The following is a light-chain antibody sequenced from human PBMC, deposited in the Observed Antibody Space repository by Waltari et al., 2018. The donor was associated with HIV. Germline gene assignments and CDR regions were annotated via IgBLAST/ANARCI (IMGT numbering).Light chain of an antibody. J-gene: IGKJ4*01. V-gene: IGKV3-20*01. CDR3: QQYDVLVT. CDR2: GAS. Sequence: EIVLTQSPGTLSLSRGERVTLSCRASQTISNNYLAWFQKKPGQAPRLLIYGASSRATGIPDRFRGSGSGTDFTLTISRLEPEDFAVYYCQQYDVLVTFGGGTKVENK. CDR1: QTISNNY.